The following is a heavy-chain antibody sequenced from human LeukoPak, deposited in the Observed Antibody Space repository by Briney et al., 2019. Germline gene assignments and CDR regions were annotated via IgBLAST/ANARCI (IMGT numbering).Heavy chain of an antibody. J-gene: IGHJ4*02. Sequence: PSETLSLTCTVSGGSISSGSYYWSWLRQPAGTGLEWIGRIYTSGSTNYNPSLKSRVTISVDTSKNQFSLKLSSVTAADTAVYYCARHGSGSYYYPDYWGQGTLVTVSS. D-gene: IGHD3-10*01. CDR3: ARHGSGSYYYPDY. CDR2: IYTSGST. V-gene: IGHV4-61*02. CDR1: GGSISSGSYY.